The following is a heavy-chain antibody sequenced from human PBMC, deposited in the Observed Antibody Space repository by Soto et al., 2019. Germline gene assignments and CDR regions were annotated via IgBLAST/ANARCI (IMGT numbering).Heavy chain of an antibody. V-gene: IGHV3-30*18. J-gene: IGHJ4*02. CDR3: AKWDCSSTSCYRFSLDY. CDR1: GFTFSTYG. Sequence: QVQLVESGGGVVQPGRSLRLSCAASGFTFSTYGMHWVRQAPGKGLEWVAVISYDGTNKYYADSVKGRFTISRDNSKNTLYLQMNSLSAEDTAVYDCAKWDCSSTSCYRFSLDYWGQGTLVTVSS. CDR2: ISYDGTNK. D-gene: IGHD2-2*01.